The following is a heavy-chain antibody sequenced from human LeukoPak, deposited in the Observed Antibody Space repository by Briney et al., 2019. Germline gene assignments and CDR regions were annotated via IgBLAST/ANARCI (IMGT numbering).Heavy chain of an antibody. Sequence: ASVTVSCKASGYTFTDYYIHWARQAPGQGLEWMGRITPNSGGTIYAQTFQGRFTMTRDTSISTAYMELSRLRSDDTAVYYCARIKVTSDGALWGQGTVVTVSS. V-gene: IGHV1-2*02. J-gene: IGHJ4*02. CDR2: ITPNSGGT. CDR1: GYTFTDYY. D-gene: IGHD5-18*01. CDR3: ARIKVTSDGAL.